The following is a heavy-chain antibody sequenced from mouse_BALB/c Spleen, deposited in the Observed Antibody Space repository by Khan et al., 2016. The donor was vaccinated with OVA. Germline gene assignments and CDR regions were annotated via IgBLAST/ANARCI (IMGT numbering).Heavy chain of an antibody. Sequence: QIQLVQSGPELKTPGETVRISCKASGYTFTTAGIQWVQKMPGKGLKWIGWINTHSGVPNYAEDFKGRFAFSLDIYVNTAYLQITNLKYEKTATYFCAGGEAVYYRKEGGAMEYWGQGTSVTVAA. V-gene: IGHV9-4*02. D-gene: IGHD2-12*01. J-gene: IGHJ4*01. CDR1: GYTFTTAG. CDR2: INTHSGVP. CDR3: AGGEAVYYRKEGGAMEY.